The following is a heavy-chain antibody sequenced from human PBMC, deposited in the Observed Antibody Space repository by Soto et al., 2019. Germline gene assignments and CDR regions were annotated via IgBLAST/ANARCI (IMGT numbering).Heavy chain of an antibody. CDR3: ARTDYADAFDV. J-gene: IGHJ3*01. CDR1: GYTFTSFG. CDR2: SSTYNGNT. V-gene: IGHV1-18*01. D-gene: IGHD4-17*01. Sequence: QVQLVQSGSGVKRPGASVKVSCKPSGYTFTSFGISWARQAPGQGLEWMGWSSTYNGNTDYAQKLQGRVTMTTDTSTRTAYMELRSLRSDDTAVYYCARTDYADAFDVWGQGTMVTVSS.